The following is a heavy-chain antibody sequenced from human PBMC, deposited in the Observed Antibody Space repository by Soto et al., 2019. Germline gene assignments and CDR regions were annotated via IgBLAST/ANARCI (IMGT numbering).Heavy chain of an antibody. J-gene: IGHJ4*02. CDR3: ARGIAVAATSWDYYFDY. CDR2: INPNSGGT. D-gene: IGHD6-19*01. CDR1: GYTFTGYY. Sequence: QVQLVQSGAEVKKPGASVKVSCKASGYTFTGYYMHWVRQAPGQGLEWMGWINPNSGGTNYAQKFQGWVTMTRDTSISKAYMELSRLRSDDTAVYYCARGIAVAATSWDYYFDYWGQGTLVTVSS. V-gene: IGHV1-2*04.